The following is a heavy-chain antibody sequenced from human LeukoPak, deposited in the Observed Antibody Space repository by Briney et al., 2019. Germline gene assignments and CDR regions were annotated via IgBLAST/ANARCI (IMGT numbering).Heavy chain of an antibody. CDR3: ARDPVTYYYDSSGYYPLRY. J-gene: IGHJ4*02. Sequence: SVKVSCKASGGTFSSYAISWVRQAPGQGLEWMGRIIPILGIANYAQKFQGRVTITADKSTSTAYMELSSLRSEDTAVYYCARDPVTYYYDSSGYYPLRYWGQGTLVTVSS. D-gene: IGHD3-22*01. CDR2: IIPILGIA. CDR1: GGTFSSYA. V-gene: IGHV1-69*04.